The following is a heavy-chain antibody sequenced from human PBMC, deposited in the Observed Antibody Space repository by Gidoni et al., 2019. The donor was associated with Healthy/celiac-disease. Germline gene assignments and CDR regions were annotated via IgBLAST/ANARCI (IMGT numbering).Heavy chain of an antibody. J-gene: IGHJ6*03. CDR2: IYYIGST. CDR1: GGSVSSYY. D-gene: IGHD4-17*01. CDR3: ARGPTVTKTIYYYYLAV. Sequence: QVQLQESGPGLVKPAETLSLTCTVSGGSVSSYYWSWIRQPPGKGLEWIGYIYYIGSTNYNPSLNSRVTISVDTSKNQFPLKLSSVTAADTAVYYCARGPTVTKTIYYYYLAVWGKGTTVTVSS. V-gene: IGHV4-59*02.